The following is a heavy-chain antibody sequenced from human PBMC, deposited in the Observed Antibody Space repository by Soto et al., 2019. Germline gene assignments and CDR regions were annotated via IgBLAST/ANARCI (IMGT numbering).Heavy chain of an antibody. J-gene: IGHJ3*02. CDR2: ISWNSGSI. CDR1: GFTFDDYG. V-gene: IGHV3-9*01. CDR3: GKSRGYNWNPDTFDI. Sequence: AGGSLRLSCAASGFTFDDYGMHWVRQAPGKGLEWVSGISWNSGSIGYADSVKGRFTMSRDNAKNSLYLQMNSLRVEDTALYYCGKSRGYNWNPDTFDIWGQGTMVTVSS. D-gene: IGHD1-20*01.